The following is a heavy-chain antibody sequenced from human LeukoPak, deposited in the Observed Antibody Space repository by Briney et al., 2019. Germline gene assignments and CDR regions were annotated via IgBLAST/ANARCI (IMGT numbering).Heavy chain of an antibody. CDR2: FYNFGTT. D-gene: IGHD2-8*01. CDR1: GVSMSMYH. Sequence: SETLSLTCSVSGVSMSMYHWTWIRQPPGTGLEWIVSFYNFGTTNYSPSLKSRVAISVATPKNQFSLRLTSVTAADTAVYYCVGTNAGGFWGQGILVTVSS. CDR3: VGTNAGGF. J-gene: IGHJ4*02. V-gene: IGHV4-59*01.